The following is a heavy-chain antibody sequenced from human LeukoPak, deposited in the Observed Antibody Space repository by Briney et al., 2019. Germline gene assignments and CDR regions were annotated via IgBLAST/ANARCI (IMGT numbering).Heavy chain of an antibody. Sequence: PGGSLRLSCAASGFTFSSYEMNRVRQAPGKGLEWVSYISSSGYTIYYADSVKGRFTISRDNAKNSLYLQMSSLRAEDTAVYYCAGSRDFWGQGTLVTVSS. V-gene: IGHV3-48*03. D-gene: IGHD2-2*01. J-gene: IGHJ4*02. CDR1: GFTFSSYE. CDR2: ISSSGYTI. CDR3: AGSRDF.